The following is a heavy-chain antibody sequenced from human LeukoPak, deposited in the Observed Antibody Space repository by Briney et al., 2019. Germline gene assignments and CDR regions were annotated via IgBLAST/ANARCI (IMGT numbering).Heavy chain of an antibody. Sequence: GGSLRLSCAASGFTFSSYRMNWVRQAPGKGLEWVSSISGSSNYIYYADSVKGRFTISRDNAKNSLYLQMNSLRAEDTAVYYCARGRQNSGSYSDAFDIWGQGTMVTVSS. D-gene: IGHD1-26*01. CDR1: GFTFSSYR. CDR2: ISGSSNYI. J-gene: IGHJ3*02. V-gene: IGHV3-21*01. CDR3: ARGRQNSGSYSDAFDI.